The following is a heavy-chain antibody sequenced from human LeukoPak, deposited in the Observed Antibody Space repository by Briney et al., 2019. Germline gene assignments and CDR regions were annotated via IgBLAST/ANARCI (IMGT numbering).Heavy chain of an antibody. CDR2: IYSGGST. CDR1: GFTFSSYW. J-gene: IGHJ6*03. Sequence: GGSLRLSCAASGFTFSSYWMHWVRQAPGKGLEWVSVIYSGGSTYYADSVKGRFTISRDNSKNTLYLQMNSLRAEDTAVYYCARTPRNYYYYMDVWGKGTTVTVSS. V-gene: IGHV3-53*01. CDR3: ARTPRNYYYYMDV.